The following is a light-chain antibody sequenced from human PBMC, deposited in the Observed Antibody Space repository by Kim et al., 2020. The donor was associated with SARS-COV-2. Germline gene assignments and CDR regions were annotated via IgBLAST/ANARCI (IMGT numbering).Light chain of an antibody. CDR1: QSVSRE. V-gene: IGKV3-15*01. Sequence: EIVMTQSPAALSVSPGERATLSCRASQSVSRELAWYQQKPGQAPRLLIYGASTRATGIPAMFSGSGSGTEFTLTISSLQSEDFAVYYCQQYNTWPPITFGQGTRLEIK. CDR2: GAS. CDR3: QQYNTWPPIT. J-gene: IGKJ5*01.